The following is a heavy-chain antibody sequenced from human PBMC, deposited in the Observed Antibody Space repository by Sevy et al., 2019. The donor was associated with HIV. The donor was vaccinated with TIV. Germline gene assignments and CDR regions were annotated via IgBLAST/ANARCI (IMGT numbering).Heavy chain of an antibody. CDR1: GFTFSSYD. CDR2: ISYDGSNK. J-gene: IGHJ3*01. CDR3: ARPYGSGSWEAFDV. Sequence: GGSLRLSCAASGFTFSSYDMHWVRQAPGKGLECVAVISYDGSNKYYADSVKGRFTISRDNAKDSVYLQMNSLRAEDTAVYYCARPYGSGSWEAFDVWGQGTMVTVSS. D-gene: IGHD3-10*01. V-gene: IGHV3-30*03.